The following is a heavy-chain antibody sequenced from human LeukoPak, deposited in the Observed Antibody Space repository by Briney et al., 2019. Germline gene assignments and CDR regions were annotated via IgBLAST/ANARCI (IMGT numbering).Heavy chain of an antibody. Sequence: ASVKVSCKASGYTFTSYGISWVRQAPGQGLEWMGWMNPNSGNTGYAQKFQGRVTMTRNTSISTAYMELSSLRSEDTAVYYCARVNSGYDRSYYYYYMDVWGKGTTVTISS. CDR3: ARVNSGYDRSYYYYYMDV. CDR2: MNPNSGNT. CDR1: GYTFTSYG. D-gene: IGHD5-12*01. J-gene: IGHJ6*03. V-gene: IGHV1-8*02.